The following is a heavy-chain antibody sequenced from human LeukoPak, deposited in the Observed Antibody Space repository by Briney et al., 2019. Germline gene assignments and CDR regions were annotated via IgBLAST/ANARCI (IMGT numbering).Heavy chain of an antibody. CDR3: ARTHDSSSWKKTYYFDY. Sequence: PGGSLRLSCAASGFTFSSYGMHWVRQAPGKGLEWVAVIWYDGSNKYYADSVKGRFTISRDNSKNTLYLQMNSLRAEDTAVYYCARTHDSSSWKKTYYFDYWGQGTLVTVSS. J-gene: IGHJ4*02. V-gene: IGHV3-33*01. CDR1: GFTFSSYG. D-gene: IGHD6-13*01. CDR2: IWYDGSNK.